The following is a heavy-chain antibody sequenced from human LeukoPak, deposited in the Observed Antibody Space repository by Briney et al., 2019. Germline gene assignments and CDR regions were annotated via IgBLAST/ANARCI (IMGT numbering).Heavy chain of an antibody. J-gene: IGHJ3*02. CDR3: ARVVGFYYGSGSLSAFDI. CDR2: INHSGRT. CDR1: RGSISSSNYY. Sequence: SETLSLTCTVSRGSISSSNYYWGWIRQPPGKGLEWIGIINHSGRTYYKLSLKSRITISVDTSNNHFSLRLYSVTAADTAVYYCARVVGFYYGSGSLSAFDIWGQGTMVTVSS. D-gene: IGHD3-10*01. V-gene: IGHV4-39*07.